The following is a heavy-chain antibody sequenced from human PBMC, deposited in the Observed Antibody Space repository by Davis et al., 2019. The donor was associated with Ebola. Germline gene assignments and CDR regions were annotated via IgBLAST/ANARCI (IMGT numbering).Heavy chain of an antibody. CDR2: ISSSGSTI. J-gene: IGHJ4*02. CDR1: GFTFSDYY. Sequence: GGSLRLSCAASGFTFSDYYMSWIRQAPGKGLEWVSYISSSGSTIYYADSVKGRFTISRDNAKNSLYLQMNSLRAEDTAVYYCARDVAADSFVGDPFDYWGQGTLVTVSS. V-gene: IGHV3-11*01. CDR3: ARDVAADSFVGDPFDY. D-gene: IGHD6-13*01.